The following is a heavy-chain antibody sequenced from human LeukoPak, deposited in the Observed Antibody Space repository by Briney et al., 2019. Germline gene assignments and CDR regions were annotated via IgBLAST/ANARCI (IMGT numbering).Heavy chain of an antibody. D-gene: IGHD2-15*01. V-gene: IGHV3-30*18. CDR3: AKQYCSGGSCYWFRAFDI. CDR1: GFTFSSYG. CDR2: ISYDGSNK. J-gene: IGHJ3*02. Sequence: GGSLRLSCEASGFTFSSYGMHWVRQAPGKGLEWVAVISYDGSNKYYADSVKGRFTTSRDNSKNTLYLQMNSLRAEDTAVYYCAKQYCSGGSCYWFRAFDIWGQGTMVTVSS.